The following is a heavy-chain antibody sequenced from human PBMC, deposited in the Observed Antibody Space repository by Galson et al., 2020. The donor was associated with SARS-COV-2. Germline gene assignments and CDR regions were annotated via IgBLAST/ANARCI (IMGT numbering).Heavy chain of an antibody. CDR1: GFTFSSYG. CDR2: IWYDGSNK. J-gene: IGHJ4*02. V-gene: IGHV3-33*06. CDR3: AKGEFYSRGGYYYFDY. Sequence: GGSLRLSCAASGFTFSSYGMHWVRQAPGKGLEWEAVIWYDGSNKYYADSVKGRFTISRDNSKNTLYLQMNSLRAEDTAVYYCAKGEFYSRGGYYYFDYWGQGTLVTVSS. D-gene: IGHD6-19*01.